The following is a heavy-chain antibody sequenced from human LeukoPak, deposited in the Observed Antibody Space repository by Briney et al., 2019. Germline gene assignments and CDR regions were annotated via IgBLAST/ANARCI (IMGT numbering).Heavy chain of an antibody. Sequence: ASVTVSCKASGYTFTSYAMNWVRRAPGQGLEWMGWINTNTGNPTYAQGFTGRFVFSLDTSVSTAYLQISSLKAEDTAVYYCARRGYSYGIGGDAFDIWGQGTMVTVSS. V-gene: IGHV7-4-1*02. CDR3: ARRGYSYGIGGDAFDI. J-gene: IGHJ3*02. CDR2: INTNTGNP. D-gene: IGHD5-18*01. CDR1: GYTFTSYA.